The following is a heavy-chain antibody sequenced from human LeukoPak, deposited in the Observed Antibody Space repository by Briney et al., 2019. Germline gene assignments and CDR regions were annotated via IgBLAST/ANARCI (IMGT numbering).Heavy chain of an antibody. J-gene: IGHJ4*02. Sequence: SETLSLTCTVSGGSISSYYWSWIRQPPGKGLEWIGYIYYSGSTNYNPSLKSRVTISVDTSKNQFSLKLSSVTAADTAIYYCARAVSGRFDYWGQGTLVPSPQ. CDR2: IYYSGST. D-gene: IGHD6-19*01. CDR1: GGSISSYY. CDR3: ARAVSGRFDY. V-gene: IGHV4-59*08.